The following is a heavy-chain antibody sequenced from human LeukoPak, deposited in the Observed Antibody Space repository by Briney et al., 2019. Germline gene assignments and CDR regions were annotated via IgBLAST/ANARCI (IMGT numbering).Heavy chain of an antibody. CDR3: ARSTPSVGYAFDI. CDR2: INHSGST. J-gene: IGHJ3*02. CDR1: GGSFSGYY. D-gene: IGHD2-15*01. Sequence: PSETLSLTCAVYGGSFSGYYWSWIRQPPGKGLEWIGEINHSGSTNYNPSLKSRVTISVDTSKNQFSLKLSSVTAADTAVYYCARSTPSVGYAFDIWGQGTMVTVSS. V-gene: IGHV4-34*01.